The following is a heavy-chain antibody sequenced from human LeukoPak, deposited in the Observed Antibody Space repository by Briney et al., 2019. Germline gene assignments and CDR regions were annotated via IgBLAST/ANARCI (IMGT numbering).Heavy chain of an antibody. Sequence: PSQTLSLTCTVSGGSISSGGYYWCWIRQLPGKGLEWIGYIYYSGSTYYNPSLKSRVTISVDTSKNQFSLKLSSVTAADTAVYYCARDLGRRGKDAFDIWGQGTMVTVSS. CDR1: GGSISSGGYY. D-gene: IGHD1-26*01. V-gene: IGHV4-31*03. CDR3: ARDLGRRGKDAFDI. CDR2: IYYSGST. J-gene: IGHJ3*02.